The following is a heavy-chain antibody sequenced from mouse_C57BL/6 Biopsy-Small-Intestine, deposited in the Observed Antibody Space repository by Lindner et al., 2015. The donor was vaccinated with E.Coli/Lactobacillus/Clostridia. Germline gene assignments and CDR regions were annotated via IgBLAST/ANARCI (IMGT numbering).Heavy chain of an antibody. CDR1: RYTFTNYA. V-gene: IGHV9-3*02. CDR3: ARALSLTTVNPKY. CDR2: INCNTGNP. Sequence: VKVSCKASRYTFTNYALNWVRQAPGQGLQWLGWINCNTGNPTYAPAFTGRFVFSLDTSVGAAYLQINSLEAEDTAVYYCARALSLTTVNPKYWGQGTLVTVSS. J-gene: IGHJ4*01. D-gene: IGHD1-1*01.